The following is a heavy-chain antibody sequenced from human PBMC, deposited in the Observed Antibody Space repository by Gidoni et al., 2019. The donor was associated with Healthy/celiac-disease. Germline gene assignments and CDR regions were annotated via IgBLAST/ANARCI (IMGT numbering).Heavy chain of an antibody. Sequence: QLQLQESGPGRGKTSETLSLTCTVSGGSISSSSYYWGWIRQPPGKGLEWIGSIYYSGSTISVDTSKNQFSLKLSSVTAADTAVYYCASDRGSTMVRGVILDYWGQGTLVTVSS. CDR1: GGSISSSSYY. CDR3: ASDRGSTMVRGVILDY. D-gene: IGHD3-10*01. V-gene: IGHV4-39*07. J-gene: IGHJ4*02. CDR2: IYYSGS.